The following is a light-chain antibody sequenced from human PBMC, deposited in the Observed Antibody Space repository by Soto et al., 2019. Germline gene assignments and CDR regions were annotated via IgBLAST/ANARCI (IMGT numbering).Light chain of an antibody. CDR3: SSFAGSNNFPYV. V-gene: IGLV2-8*01. CDR2: EIN. CDR1: SSDVGAYDY. Sequence: QSALTQPLYVSGSPGQSVTISWTGTSSDVGAYDYVSWYQQHPGKAPKLMIYEINKRPSGVPDRFSGSKSGNTASLTVSGLQAEDEADYYCSSFAGSNNFPYVFGTGTKVTVL. J-gene: IGLJ1*01.